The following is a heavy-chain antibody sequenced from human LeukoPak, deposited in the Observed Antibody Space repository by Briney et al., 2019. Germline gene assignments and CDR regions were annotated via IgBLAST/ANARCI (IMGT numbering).Heavy chain of an antibody. CDR1: GGSISSGNYY. J-gene: IGHJ4*02. CDR3: ARGGEGYNYVY. Sequence: SETLSLTCTVSGGSISSGNYYWNWIRQPPGKGLEWIGYISYSGSTYYNPSLKSRVTKSVDTSKNQFSLKLTSVTAADTAVYYCARGGEGYNYVYWGQGTLVTVSS. D-gene: IGHD5-24*01. V-gene: IGHV4-30-4*01. CDR2: ISYSGST.